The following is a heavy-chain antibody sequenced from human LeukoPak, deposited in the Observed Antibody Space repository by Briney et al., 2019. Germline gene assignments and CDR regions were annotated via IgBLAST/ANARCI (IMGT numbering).Heavy chain of an antibody. J-gene: IGHJ6*02. CDR3: ARDRTATVTIGGPQKYYYGMDV. CDR2: ISAYNGNT. D-gene: IGHD4-17*01. V-gene: IGHV1-18*01. CDR1: GYTFTSYG. Sequence: ASVKVSCKASGYTFTSYGISWVRQAPGQGHEWMGWISAYNGNTNYAQKLQGRVTITRDTSTSTVYMELSSLSSEDTAEYYCARDRTATVTIGGPQKYYYGMDVWGQGTTVTVSS.